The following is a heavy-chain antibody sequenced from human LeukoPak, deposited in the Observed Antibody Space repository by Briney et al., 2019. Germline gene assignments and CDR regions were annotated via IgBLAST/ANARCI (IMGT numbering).Heavy chain of an antibody. CDR2: INHSGSP. CDR1: GGSFSGYY. V-gene: IGHV4-34*01. D-gene: IGHD3-3*01. Sequence: PSETLSLTCAVYGGSFSGYYWSWIRQPPGKGLEWIGEINHSGSPNYNPSLKSRVTISVDPSKNQFSLKLSSVTAADTAVYYCARGFFTYYDFWSGYPYYYYYMDVWGKGTTVTVSS. J-gene: IGHJ6*03. CDR3: ARGFFTYYDFWSGYPYYYYYMDV.